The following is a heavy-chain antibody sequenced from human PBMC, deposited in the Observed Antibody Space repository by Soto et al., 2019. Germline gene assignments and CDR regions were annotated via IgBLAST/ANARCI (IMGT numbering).Heavy chain of an antibody. Sequence: QITLKESGPTLVKPTQTLTLTCTFSGFSLSTSGVGVGCIRQPPVKALEWLALIYWDDDKRYSPSLKSRLTNSNDTSKNQVVLTMTSRDPVDTATYYCAHTTSEFGYWGQGTLVTVSS. J-gene: IGHJ4*02. CDR3: AHTTSEFGY. V-gene: IGHV2-5*02. CDR2: IYWDDDK. CDR1: GFSLSTSGVG.